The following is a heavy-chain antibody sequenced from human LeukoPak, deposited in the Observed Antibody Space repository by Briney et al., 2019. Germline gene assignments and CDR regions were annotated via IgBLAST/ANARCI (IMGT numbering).Heavy chain of an antibody. CDR1: GGSISSGSYY. V-gene: IGHV4-61*02. Sequence: SETLSLTCTVSGGSISSGSYYWSWIRQPAGKGLEWIGRIYTSGSTNYNPSLKSRVTISVDTSKNQFSLKLSSVTAADTAVYYCARDLLDYDYVWGSLGFDPWGQGTLVTVSS. D-gene: IGHD3-16*01. CDR3: ARDLLDYDYVWGSLGFDP. J-gene: IGHJ5*02. CDR2: IYTSGST.